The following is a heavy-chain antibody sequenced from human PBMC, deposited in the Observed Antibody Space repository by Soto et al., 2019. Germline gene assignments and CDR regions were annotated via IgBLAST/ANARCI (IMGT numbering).Heavy chain of an antibody. V-gene: IGHV1-18*01. CDR2: ISAYNGNT. Sequence: VASVKVSCKASGYTFTSYGISWVRQAPGQGLEWMGWISAYNGNTNYAQKLQGRVTMTTDTSTSTAYMELRSLRSDDTAVYYCARGYCSGGSCSPEITYYYYYMDVWGKGTTVTVSS. J-gene: IGHJ6*03. D-gene: IGHD2-15*01. CDR3: ARGYCSGGSCSPEITYYYYYMDV. CDR1: GYTFTSYG.